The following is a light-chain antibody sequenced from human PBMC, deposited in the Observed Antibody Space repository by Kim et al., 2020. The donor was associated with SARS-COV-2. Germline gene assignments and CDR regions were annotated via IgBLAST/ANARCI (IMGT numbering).Light chain of an antibody. V-gene: IGLV2-14*03. CDR3: SSYTSSSTVV. CDR1: SCDVGGYNY. J-gene: IGLJ2*01. Sequence: QSALTQPASVSGSPGQSITISCSGTSCDVGGYNYVSWYQQHPGKAPKLMIYDVSNRPSGVSNRSSGTNSGNTASLTIAGLQAEDEADYYCSSYTSSSTVVFGGGTQLTVL. CDR2: DVS.